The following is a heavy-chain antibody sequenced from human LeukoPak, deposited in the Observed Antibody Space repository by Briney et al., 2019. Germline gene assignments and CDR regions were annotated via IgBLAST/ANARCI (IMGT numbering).Heavy chain of an antibody. CDR2: INPNSGGT. CDR1: GYTFTGYY. J-gene: IGHJ4*02. CDR3: ARKLLGYYDCSGYWGY. Sequence: GASVKVSCKASGYTFTGYYMHWVRQAPGQGLEWMGWINPNSGGTNYAQKFQGRVTMTRDTSISTAYMELSRLRSDDTAVSYCARKLLGYYDCSGYWGYWGQGTLVTVSS. D-gene: IGHD3-22*01. V-gene: IGHV1-2*02.